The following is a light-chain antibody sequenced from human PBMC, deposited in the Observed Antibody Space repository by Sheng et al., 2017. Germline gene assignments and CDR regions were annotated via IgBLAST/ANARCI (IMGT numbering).Light chain of an antibody. V-gene: IGLV2-8*01. J-gene: IGLJ1*01. CDR3: SSYAVTNNV. Sequence: QSALTQPPSASGSPGQSVSISCTGTSSDVGAYNYVSWYQQHPGKAPKLIIYEVTQRPSGVPDRFSGSKSGNTASLTVSGLQADDEADYYCSSYAVTNNVFGTGTKVTVL. CDR2: EVT. CDR1: SSDVGAYNY.